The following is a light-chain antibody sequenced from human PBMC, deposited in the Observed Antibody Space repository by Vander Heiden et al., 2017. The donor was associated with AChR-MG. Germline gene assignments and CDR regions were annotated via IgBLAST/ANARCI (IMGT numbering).Light chain of an antibody. CDR2: QDS. V-gene: IGLV3-1*01. J-gene: IGLJ2*01. Sequence: SSELTQPPPVSVSPGQTASITCSGDKLGDKYACWYQQKPGQSPVLVIYQDSKRPSGIPERFSGSNSGNTVTLTISGTQAMDEADYYCQAWDSSIVVFGGGTKLTVL. CDR1: KLGDKY. CDR3: QAWDSSIVV.